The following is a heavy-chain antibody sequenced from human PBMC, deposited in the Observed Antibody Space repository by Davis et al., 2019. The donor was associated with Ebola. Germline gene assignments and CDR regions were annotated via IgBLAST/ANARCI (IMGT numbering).Heavy chain of an antibody. CDR2: INSDGSST. D-gene: IGHD3-9*01. CDR1: GFTFSSYW. V-gene: IGHV3-74*01. CDR3: ARDQPQSLRYFDWLFDY. Sequence: HTGGSLRLSCAASGFTFSSYWMHWVRQAPGKGLVWVSRINSDGSSTSYADSVKGRFTISRDNAKNSLYLQMNSLRAEDTAVYYCARDQPQSLRYFDWLFDYWGQGTLVTVSS. J-gene: IGHJ4*02.